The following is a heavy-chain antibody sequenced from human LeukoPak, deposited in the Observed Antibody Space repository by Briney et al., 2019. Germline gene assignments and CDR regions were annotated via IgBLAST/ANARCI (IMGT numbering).Heavy chain of an antibody. CDR2: INPNSGGT. V-gene: IGHV1-2*02. CDR1: GYSFTGYY. D-gene: IGHD3-10*01. CDR3: ARDYFGSGSYLYFYMDV. Sequence: ASVKASCKASGYSFTGYYMHWVRQAPGQGLEWMGWINPNSGGTKYAHKFQGRVTMTRDTSISTAHMELSRLRSDDTAVYYCARDYFGSGSYLYFYMDVWGKGTTVTISS. J-gene: IGHJ6*03.